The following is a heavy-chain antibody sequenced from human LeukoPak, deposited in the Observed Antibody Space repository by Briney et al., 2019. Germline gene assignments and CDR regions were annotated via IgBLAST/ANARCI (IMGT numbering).Heavy chain of an antibody. CDR3: ATTVGSYFDY. Sequence: SETLSLTCTVSGGSISSGGYYWSWIRQHPGKGLEWIGYIYHSGSTYYNPSLKSRVTMSVDTSENQFSLKLSSVTAADTAVYYCATTVGSYFDYWSQGTLVTVSS. CDR2: IYHSGST. D-gene: IGHD3-16*01. CDR1: GGSISSGGYY. J-gene: IGHJ4*02. V-gene: IGHV4-31*03.